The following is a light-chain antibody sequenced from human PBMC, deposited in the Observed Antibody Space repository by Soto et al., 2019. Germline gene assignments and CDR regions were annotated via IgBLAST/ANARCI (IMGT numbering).Light chain of an antibody. Sequence: DIQITQSPSTLSASVGDRVTITCRASQSIGNWLAWYQQKQGKAPKLLIYDVSSLESGVPSRFRGSGSGTEFTLPISRLQPDDFETYYCQQYNSYSSTFGHGTKVDIK. CDR1: QSIGNW. J-gene: IGKJ1*01. V-gene: IGKV1-5*01. CDR2: DVS. CDR3: QQYNSYSST.